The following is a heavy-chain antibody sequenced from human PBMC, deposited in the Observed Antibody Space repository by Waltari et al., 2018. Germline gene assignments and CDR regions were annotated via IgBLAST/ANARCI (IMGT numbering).Heavy chain of an antibody. Sequence: QVQLVESGGGVVQPGRSLRLSCAASGFTFSSYGMHWVRQAPGKGLEWVAVIWYDGSSKYYAGSVKGRITISRDNSKNTLYLQMNSLRAEDTAMYYCAKEPGDYLGQGTLVTVSS. V-gene: IGHV3-30*18. CDR1: GFTFSSYG. J-gene: IGHJ4*02. CDR2: IWYDGSSK. D-gene: IGHD7-27*01. CDR3: AKEPGDY.